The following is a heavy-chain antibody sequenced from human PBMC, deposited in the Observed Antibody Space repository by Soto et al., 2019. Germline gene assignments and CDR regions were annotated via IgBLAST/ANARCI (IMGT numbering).Heavy chain of an antibody. D-gene: IGHD3-22*01. CDR3: ARSGYDARGYSPNYWFYNV. J-gene: IGHJ2*01. Sequence: QVQLQESGPGLVKPSGTLSLTCAVSGVSISSGNWWGWVRQPPVQGLEWMGEIYHSGSACYNPSLTSRVNISVDKSKKQFSLKLRAVTAADTAVYFCARSGYDARGYSPNYWFYNVWGRGTLVTVSS. CDR2: IYHSGSA. CDR1: GVSISSGNW. V-gene: IGHV4-4*02.